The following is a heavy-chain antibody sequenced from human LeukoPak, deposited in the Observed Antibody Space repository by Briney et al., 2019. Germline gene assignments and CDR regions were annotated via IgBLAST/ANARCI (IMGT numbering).Heavy chain of an antibody. D-gene: IGHD6-19*01. Sequence: SETLSLTCTVSGGSISSYYWSWIRQPPGKGLEWIGYIYYSGSTNYNPSLKSRVTISVDTSKNQFSLKLSSVTAADTAVYHCARAKWLDGQYYFDYWGQGTLVTVSS. CDR3: ARAKWLDGQYYFDY. CDR1: GGSISSYY. V-gene: IGHV4-59*01. CDR2: IYYSGST. J-gene: IGHJ4*02.